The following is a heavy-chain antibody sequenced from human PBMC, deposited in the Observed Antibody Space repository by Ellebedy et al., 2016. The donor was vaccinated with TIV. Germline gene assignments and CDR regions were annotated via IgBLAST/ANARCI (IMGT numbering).Heavy chain of an antibody. CDR2: VNPNSGVT. D-gene: IGHD2-15*01. V-gene: IGHV1-2*02. CDR3: QAGLPTSRHYYPSGMDV. Sequence: AASVKVSCKASGYTFTGYYIHWVRQAPGQGLEWMGWVNPNSGVTNYAQKFQGRVTMARDTSISTAYMDLSRLRSDDTAVYYFQAGLPTSRHYYPSGMDVWGQGTTVTVSS. CDR1: GYTFTGYY. J-gene: IGHJ6*02.